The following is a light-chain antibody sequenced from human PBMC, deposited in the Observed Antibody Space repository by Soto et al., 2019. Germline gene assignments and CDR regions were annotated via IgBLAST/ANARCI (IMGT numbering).Light chain of an antibody. J-gene: IGKJ3*01. CDR3: QQRSNWPLIFS. CDR1: QSVSSY. V-gene: IGKV3-11*01. CDR2: DAS. Sequence: EIVLTQSPATLSLSPGERATLSCRASQSVSSYLAWYQQKPGQAPRLLIYDASNRATGIPARFSGSGSGTDFTLTISTLDPEYFAVFYFQQRSNWPLIFSFGPGTKVDIK.